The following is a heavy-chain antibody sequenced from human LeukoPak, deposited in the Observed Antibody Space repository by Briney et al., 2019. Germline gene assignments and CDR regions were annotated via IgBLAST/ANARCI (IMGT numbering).Heavy chain of an antibody. V-gene: IGHV3-7*01. CDR3: ARFGYVAAVDV. CDR1: GFSFSAYW. D-gene: IGHD2-15*01. Sequence: GGSLRRSCAASGFSFSAYWMTWVRQAPGTGLEWVANINPAGSETYYADPVKGRFSISRDNAKNLVYLQMNSLRAEDTAVYHCARFGYVAAVDVWGQGTPVTVSS. CDR2: INPAGSET. J-gene: IGHJ4*02.